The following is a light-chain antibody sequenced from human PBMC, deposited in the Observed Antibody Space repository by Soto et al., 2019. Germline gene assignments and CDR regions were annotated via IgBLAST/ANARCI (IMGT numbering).Light chain of an antibody. V-gene: IGKV1-39*01. J-gene: IGKJ1*01. CDR3: QQSYSSPPT. CDR1: QSISNH. Sequence: DIQMTQSPSSLSASVGDRVTITCRASQSISNHLNWYQQKPGKAPKLLIFAASSLQSGVPSRFSGSRSGPDFTLTTSSLQPEDFATYYCQQSYSSPPTFGQGTKVDIK. CDR2: AAS.